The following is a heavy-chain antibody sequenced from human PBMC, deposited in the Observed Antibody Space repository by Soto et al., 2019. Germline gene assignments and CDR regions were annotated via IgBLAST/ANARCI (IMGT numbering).Heavy chain of an antibody. Sequence: GESLKISCKVSGYSFTSYWIGCVRQMPGKGLEWMGIIYPGDSDTRYSPSFQGQVTISADKSISTAYLQWSSLKASDTAMYYCARTSPIVLVPAAMRTDDAFDIWGRGTTVTVS. CDR3: ARTSPIVLVPAAMRTDDAFDI. CDR2: IYPGDSDT. J-gene: IGHJ3*02. CDR1: GYSFTSYW. V-gene: IGHV5-51*01. D-gene: IGHD2-2*01.